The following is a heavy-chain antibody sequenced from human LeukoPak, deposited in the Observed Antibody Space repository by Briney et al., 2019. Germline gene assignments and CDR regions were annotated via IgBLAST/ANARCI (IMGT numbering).Heavy chain of an antibody. D-gene: IGHD3-9*01. Sequence: SETLSLTCTVSGGSVSSGSYYWSWIRQPPGKGLEWIGYIYYSGSTNYNPSLKSRVTISVDTSKNQFSLKLSSVTAADTAVYYCARAEDILTGYSMGYWGQGTLVTVSS. CDR2: IYYSGST. V-gene: IGHV4-61*01. CDR3: ARAEDILTGYSMGY. CDR1: GGSVSSGSYY. J-gene: IGHJ4*02.